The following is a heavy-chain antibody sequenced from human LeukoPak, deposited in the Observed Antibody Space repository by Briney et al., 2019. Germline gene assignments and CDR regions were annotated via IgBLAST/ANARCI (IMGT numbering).Heavy chain of an antibody. Sequence: PSDTLSLTCTVSGGSISSYYWSWIRQPAGKGLEWIGRIYTSGSTNYNPSLKSRVTMSVDTSKNQFSLKLSSVTAADTAVYYCAREARTGYYYYYMDVWGKGTTVTVSS. D-gene: IGHD1-14*01. V-gene: IGHV4-4*07. CDR1: GGSISSYY. CDR3: AREARTGYYYYYMDV. J-gene: IGHJ6*03. CDR2: IYTSGST.